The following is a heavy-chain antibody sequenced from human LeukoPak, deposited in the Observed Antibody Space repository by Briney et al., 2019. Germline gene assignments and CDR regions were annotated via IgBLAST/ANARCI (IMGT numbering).Heavy chain of an antibody. CDR1: GFTFSSYW. CDR2: IKQDGSEK. Sequence: GGSLRLSCAASGFTFSSYWMSWVRQAPGKGLEWVANIKQDGSEKYYVDSVKGRFTISRDNAKNSLYLQMNSLRAEDTALYYCAKVYSYGNAFDYWGQGTLVTVSS. CDR3: AKVYSYGNAFDY. J-gene: IGHJ4*02. V-gene: IGHV3-7*03. D-gene: IGHD5-18*01.